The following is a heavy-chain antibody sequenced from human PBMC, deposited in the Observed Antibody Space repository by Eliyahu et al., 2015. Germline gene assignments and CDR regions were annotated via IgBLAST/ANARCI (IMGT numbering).Heavy chain of an antibody. CDR2: IDPSDSYT. CDR3: ATPSTSGSYYVA. Sequence: EVQLVQSGAEVKKPGESLXISCKXSGXXFTXYWITWVRQMPGKGLEWMGRIDPSDSYTNYSPSFQGHVTISTDKSISTAYLQWSSLKASDTAIYYCATPSTSGSYYVAWGQGTLVTVSS. CDR1: GXXFTXYW. D-gene: IGHD1-26*01. J-gene: IGHJ5*02. V-gene: IGHV5-10-1*03.